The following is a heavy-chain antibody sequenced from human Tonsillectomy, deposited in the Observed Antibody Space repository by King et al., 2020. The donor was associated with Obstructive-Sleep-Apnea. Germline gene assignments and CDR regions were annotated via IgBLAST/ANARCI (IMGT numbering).Heavy chain of an antibody. CDR3: ARAARTSSGSKGAFDI. Sequence: VQLVQSGGGLVQPGGSLRLPCAASGFTFSSYDMHWVRQATGKGLEWVSAIGTAGDTYYPGSVKGRFTISRENAKNSLYLQMNSLRAGDTAVYYCARAARTSSGSKGAFDIWGQGTMVTVSS. D-gene: IGHD3-22*01. CDR2: IGTAGDT. J-gene: IGHJ3*02. V-gene: IGHV3-13*04. CDR1: GFTFSSYD.